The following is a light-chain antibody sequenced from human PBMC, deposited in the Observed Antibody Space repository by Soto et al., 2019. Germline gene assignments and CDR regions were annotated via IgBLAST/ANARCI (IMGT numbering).Light chain of an antibody. CDR2: EVS. CDR1: SSDLGGYNY. Sequence: QSALTQPASVSGSPGQSITISCTGTSSDLGGYNYVSWYQQRPGKAPKLLIYEVSDRPPGVSDRFSGSKSDNTASLTISRLQSEDEADYYCNSYTAFNTRVFGTGTKVTVL. CDR3: NSYTAFNTRV. J-gene: IGLJ1*01. V-gene: IGLV2-14*01.